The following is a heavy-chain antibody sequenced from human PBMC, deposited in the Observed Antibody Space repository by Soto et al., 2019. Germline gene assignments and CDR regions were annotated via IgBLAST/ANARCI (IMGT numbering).Heavy chain of an antibody. CDR2: IYKSATT. J-gene: IGHJ5*01. CDR1: GDSISNLDYF. Sequence: SETLSLTCSVSGDSISNLDYFWAWIRQPPGQALEYIGYIYKSATTYYNPSFESRVAISVDTSKSQFSLNVTSVTAADTAVYFCARGRYCLTGRCFPNWFDSWGQGAMVTVSS. CDR3: ARGRYCLTGRCFPNWFDS. D-gene: IGHD7-27*01. V-gene: IGHV4-30-4*01.